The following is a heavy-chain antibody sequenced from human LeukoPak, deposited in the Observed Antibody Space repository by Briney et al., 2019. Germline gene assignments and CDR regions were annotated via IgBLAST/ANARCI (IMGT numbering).Heavy chain of an antibody. D-gene: IGHD3-22*01. CDR1: GFTFSSYE. V-gene: IGHV3-48*03. CDR3: ARDPVVIRSSTNYFDY. Sequence: GGSLRLSCAASGFTFSSYEMNWVRQAPGKGLEWVSYISSSGSTIYYADSVKGRFTISRDNAKNSLYLQMNSLRAEDTAVYYCARDPVVIRSSTNYFDYWGQGTLVTVSS. CDR2: ISSSGSTI. J-gene: IGHJ4*02.